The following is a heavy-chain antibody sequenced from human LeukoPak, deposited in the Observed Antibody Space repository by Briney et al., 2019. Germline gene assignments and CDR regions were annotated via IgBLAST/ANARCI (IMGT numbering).Heavy chain of an antibody. V-gene: IGHV3-33*01. J-gene: IGHJ4*02. D-gene: IGHD3-10*01. CDR1: GFSFDTYA. Sequence: GRSLRLSCAASGFSFDTYAMHWVRQAPGQGLEWVALIWHDGSHTFYSNSVRGQFTISRDNSKNTVYLQMNNLRPDDTAVYYCARELFGSGSYPDFWGQGTLVTVSS. CDR3: ARELFGSGSYPDF. CDR2: IWHDGSHT.